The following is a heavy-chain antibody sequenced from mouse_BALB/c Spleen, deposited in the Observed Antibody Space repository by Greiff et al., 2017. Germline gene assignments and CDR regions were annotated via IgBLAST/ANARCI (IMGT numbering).Heavy chain of an antibody. J-gene: IGHJ4*01. Sequence: VQRVESGPSLVQPSQSLSITCTVSGFSLTSYGVHWVRQSPGKGLEWLGVIWRGGSTDYNAAFMSRLSITKDNSKSQVFFKMNSLQADDTAIYYCAKKTDLVVPYAMDYWGQGTSVTVSS. V-gene: IGHV2-5-1*01. D-gene: IGHD1-3*01. CDR1: GFSLTSYG. CDR3: AKKTDLVVPYAMDY. CDR2: IWRGGST.